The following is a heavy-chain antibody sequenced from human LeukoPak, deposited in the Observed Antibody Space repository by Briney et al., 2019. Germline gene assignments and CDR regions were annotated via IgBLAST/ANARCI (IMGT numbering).Heavy chain of an antibody. J-gene: IGHJ4*02. D-gene: IGHD6-6*01. CDR1: GYSFTSYW. V-gene: IGHV5-51*01. CDR2: IYPGDSDT. Sequence: GESLKISCKGSGYSFTSYWIGWVRQMPGKGLEWMGIIYPGDSDTRYSPSFRGQVTISADKSISTAYPQWSSLKASDTAMYYCARLASIAARPDDYWGQGTLVTVSS. CDR3: ARLASIAARPDDY.